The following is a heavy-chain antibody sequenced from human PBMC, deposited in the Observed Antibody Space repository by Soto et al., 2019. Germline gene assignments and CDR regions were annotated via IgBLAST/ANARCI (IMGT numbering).Heavy chain of an antibody. V-gene: IGHV4-59*12. CDR1: GGSISSYY. J-gene: IGHJ3*02. CDR2: IYYSGST. CDR3: ARVAYYYDSSGYFSAAFDI. D-gene: IGHD3-22*01. Sequence: PSETLSLTCTVSGGSISSYYWSWIRQPPGKGLEWIGYIYYSGSTNYNPSLKSRVTISVDTSKNQFSLKLSSVTAADTAVYYCARVAYYYDSSGYFSAAFDIWGQGTMVTVSS.